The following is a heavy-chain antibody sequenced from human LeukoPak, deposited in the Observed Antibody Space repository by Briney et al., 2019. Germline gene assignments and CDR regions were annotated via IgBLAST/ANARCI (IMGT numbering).Heavy chain of an antibody. Sequence: GGSLRLSCTAAGFTFNKYFMTWVRQAPGGGLEWVANIQEDGSEKNLLDSVKGRFTVSRDNAKNSLYLQMNSLRVEDTAVYYCARARGYGDYTLSGPLGYWGRGTLVTVSS. J-gene: IGHJ4*03. CDR3: ARARGYGDYTLSGPLGY. V-gene: IGHV3-7*01. CDR2: IQEDGSEK. D-gene: IGHD4-17*01. CDR1: GFTFNKYF.